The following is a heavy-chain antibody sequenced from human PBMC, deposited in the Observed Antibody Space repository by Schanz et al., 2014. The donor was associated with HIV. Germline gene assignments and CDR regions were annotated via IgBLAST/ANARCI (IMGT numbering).Heavy chain of an antibody. CDR1: GFTFNSYA. Sequence: EVQVVDSGGGLVKPGGSLRLSCAASGFTFNSYAMNALSWVRQAPGRGLEWVSDIRGGAGGTYYADSVKGRFTISRDNAKNSLYLQMSSLRAEDTAVYYCARDSYYDRSRYSGYCYYGMDVWGQGTTVTVS. CDR2: IRGGAGGT. J-gene: IGHJ6*02. V-gene: IGHV3-21*01. CDR3: ARDSYYDRSRYSGYCYYGMDV. D-gene: IGHD3-9*01.